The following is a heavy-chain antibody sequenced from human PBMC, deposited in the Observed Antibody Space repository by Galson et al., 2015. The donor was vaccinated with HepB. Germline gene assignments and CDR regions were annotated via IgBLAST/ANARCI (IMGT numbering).Heavy chain of an antibody. CDR3: ARGVEVYATPIDF. J-gene: IGHJ4*02. CDR2: INSRSKTI. Sequence: SLRLSCAVSGFTFSTYTMDWVRQAPGQGLEWVSSINSRSKTIFYADSVKGRFTISRDNAKNSLYLQMNSQRADDTAVYYRARGVEVYATPIDFWGQGTPVTVS. V-gene: IGHV3-21*01. D-gene: IGHD2-8*02. CDR1: GFTFSTYT.